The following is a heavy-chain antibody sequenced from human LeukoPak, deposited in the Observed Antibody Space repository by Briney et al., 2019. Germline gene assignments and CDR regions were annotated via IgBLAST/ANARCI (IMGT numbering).Heavy chain of an antibody. Sequence: GGSLRLSCAASGFTFSSYWMSWVRQAPGKGLEWVANIKQDGSEKYYVDSVKGRFTISRDNAKNSLYLQMNSLRAEDTAVYYCARSISSCLFYFDYWGQGTLVTVSS. CDR1: GFTFSSYW. V-gene: IGHV3-7*01. CDR3: ARSISSCLFYFDY. CDR2: IKQDGSEK. J-gene: IGHJ4*02. D-gene: IGHD2-21*01.